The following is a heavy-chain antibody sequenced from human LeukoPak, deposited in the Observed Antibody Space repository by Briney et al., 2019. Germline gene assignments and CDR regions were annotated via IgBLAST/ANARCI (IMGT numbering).Heavy chain of an antibody. D-gene: IGHD2-2*01. Sequence: ASVKVSCKASGYTITSYYMHWVRQAPGQGLEWMGRINPNSGGTNYAQKFQGRVTMTRDTSISTAYMELSRLRSDDTAVYYCARDVVVPAATNYYYYYGMDVWGQGTTVTVSS. J-gene: IGHJ6*02. CDR3: ARDVVVPAATNYYYYYGMDV. CDR2: INPNSGGT. V-gene: IGHV1-2*06. CDR1: GYTITSYY.